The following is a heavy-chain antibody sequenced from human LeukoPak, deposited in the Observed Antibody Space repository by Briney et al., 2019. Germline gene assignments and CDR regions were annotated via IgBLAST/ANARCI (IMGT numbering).Heavy chain of an antibody. CDR2: IYYSGST. J-gene: IGHJ4*02. CDR1: GDSISSYY. V-gene: IGHV4-59*08. CDR3: ARQLFGVVVLDY. D-gene: IGHD3-3*01. Sequence: SETLSLTCSISGDSISSYYWSWIRQPPGKGLEWIGHIYYSGSTNYNPSLKSRVTISIDTSKNQFSLKLSSVTAADTAVYYCARQLFGVVVLDYWAQGTLVTVSS.